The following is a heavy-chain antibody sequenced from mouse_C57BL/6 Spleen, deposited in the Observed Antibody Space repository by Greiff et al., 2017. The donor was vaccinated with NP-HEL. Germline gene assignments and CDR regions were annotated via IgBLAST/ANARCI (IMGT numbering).Heavy chain of an antibody. D-gene: IGHD2-4*01. CDR2: IDPENGDT. CDR1: GFNIKDDY. Sequence: VQLQQSGAELVRPGASVKLSCTASGFNIKDDYMHWVKQRPEQGLEWIGWIDPENGDTEYASKFQGKATITADTSSNTAYLQLSSLTSEDTAVYYCTTPIDDYDRFDYWGQGTTLTVSS. CDR3: TTPIDDYDRFDY. V-gene: IGHV14-4*01. J-gene: IGHJ2*01.